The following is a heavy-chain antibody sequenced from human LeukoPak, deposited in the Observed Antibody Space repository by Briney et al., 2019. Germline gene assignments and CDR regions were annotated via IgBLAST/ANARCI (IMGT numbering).Heavy chain of an antibody. V-gene: IGHV3-21*01. J-gene: IGHJ4*02. D-gene: IGHD3-10*01. Sequence: GGSLRLSCAASGFTFSSCSMNWVRQAPGKGLEWVSSISSSSSYIYYADSVKGRFTISRDNAKNSLYLQMNSLRVEDTAVYYCARGPREIWFGESSYWGQGTLVTVSS. CDR2: ISSSSSYI. CDR3: ARGPREIWFGESSY. CDR1: GFTFSSCS.